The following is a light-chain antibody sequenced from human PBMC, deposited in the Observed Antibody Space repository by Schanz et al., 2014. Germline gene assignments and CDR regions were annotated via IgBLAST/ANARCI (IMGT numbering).Light chain of an antibody. Sequence: DIVLTQSPGTLSLSPGERATLSCRASQSVRSSDLAWYQQKPGQAPSLLIYGASSRATGIPDRFSGSGSGTDFTLTISRLEPEDFAVYYCQQYGSSVYTFGQGTKLEIK. CDR2: GAS. CDR3: QQYGSSVYT. V-gene: IGKV3-20*01. J-gene: IGKJ2*01. CDR1: QSVRSSD.